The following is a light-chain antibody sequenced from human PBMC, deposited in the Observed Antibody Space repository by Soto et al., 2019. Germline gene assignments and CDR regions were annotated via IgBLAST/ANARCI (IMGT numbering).Light chain of an antibody. CDR3: QQYNNWPTWT. J-gene: IGKJ1*01. V-gene: IGKV3-15*01. Sequence: IAVTPGPIVLSVSPGDRAAPPWGGSQSVSSNLAWYQQNPGQAPRLLIYGASTRATGIPARFSGSGSGTEFTLTISSLQSEDFAVYYCQQYNNWPTWTFGQGTKVDIK. CDR2: GAS. CDR1: QSVSSN.